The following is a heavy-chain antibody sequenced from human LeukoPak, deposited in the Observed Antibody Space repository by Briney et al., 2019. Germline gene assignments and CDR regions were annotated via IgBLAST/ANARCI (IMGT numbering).Heavy chain of an antibody. CDR3: ARVIKEGIVGATTLTDY. V-gene: IGHV1-2*02. CDR2: INPNSGGT. D-gene: IGHD1-26*01. CDR1: GYTFTGYY. J-gene: IGHJ4*02. Sequence: ASVTVSCKASGYTFTGYYMHWVRQAPGQGLGWMGWINPNSGGTNYAQKFQGRVTMTRDTSISTAYMELSRLRSDDTAVYYCARVIKEGIVGATTLTDYWGQGTLVTVSS.